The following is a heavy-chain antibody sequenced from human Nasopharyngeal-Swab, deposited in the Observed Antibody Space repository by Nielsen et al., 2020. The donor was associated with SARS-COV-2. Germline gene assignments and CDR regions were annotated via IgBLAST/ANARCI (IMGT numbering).Heavy chain of an antibody. Sequence: GGSLRLSCAASGFTFSSYAVHWVRQAPGKGLEWVAVISYDGNNKYYADSVKGRFTISRDNSKNTLYLQMNSLRAEDTAVYYCARSARSWYRAYYYYMDVWGKGTTVTVSS. CDR3: ARSARSWYRAYYYYMDV. D-gene: IGHD6-13*01. J-gene: IGHJ6*03. V-gene: IGHV3-30-3*01. CDR1: GFTFSSYA. CDR2: ISYDGNNK.